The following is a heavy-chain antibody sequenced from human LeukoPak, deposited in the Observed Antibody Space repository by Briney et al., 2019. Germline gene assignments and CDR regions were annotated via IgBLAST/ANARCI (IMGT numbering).Heavy chain of an antibody. D-gene: IGHD1-7*01. CDR1: GYTFTGYY. CDR2: INPNSGGT. Sequence: ASVKVSCKASGYTFTGYYMHWVRQAPGQGLEWMGWINPNSGGTNYAQKFQGRVTMTRDTSISTAYMELSRLRSDDTAVYYCAKTWGWNYDRDVDWAFDIWGQGTMVTVSS. V-gene: IGHV1-2*02. J-gene: IGHJ3*02. CDR3: AKTWGWNYDRDVDWAFDI.